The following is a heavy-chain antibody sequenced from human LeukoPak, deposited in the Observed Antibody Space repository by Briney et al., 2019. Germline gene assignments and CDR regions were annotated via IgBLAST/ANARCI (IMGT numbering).Heavy chain of an antibody. J-gene: IGHJ1*01. CDR3: ARGYCGGDCYGD. CDR2: ISGSSRHI. D-gene: IGHD2-21*02. Sequence: PGGSLRLSCAASGFTFSDYFMNWVRQAPGKGLEYVSSISGSSRHIYYVDSVRGRFTISRDNTKSSLYLQMNSLRVEDMAVYYCARGYCGGDCYGDWGQGTLVTVSS. V-gene: IGHV3-21*01. CDR1: GFTFSDYF.